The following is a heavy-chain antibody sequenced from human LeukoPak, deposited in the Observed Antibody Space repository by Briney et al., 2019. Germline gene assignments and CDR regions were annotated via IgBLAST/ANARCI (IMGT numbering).Heavy chain of an antibody. CDR2: INHSGST. D-gene: IGHD3-10*01. V-gene: IGHV4-34*01. Sequence: PSETLSLTCAVYGGSFSGYYWSWIRQPPGKGLEWIGEINHSGSTNYNPSLKSRVTISVDTSKNQFSLKLSSVTAADTAVYYCAREMSGSNDALDIWGQGTMVTVSS. J-gene: IGHJ3*02. CDR1: GGSFSGYY. CDR3: AREMSGSNDALDI.